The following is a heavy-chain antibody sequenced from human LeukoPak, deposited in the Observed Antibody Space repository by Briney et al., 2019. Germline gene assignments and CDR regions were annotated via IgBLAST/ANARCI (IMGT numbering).Heavy chain of an antibody. J-gene: IGHJ4*02. CDR3: ANEAWSCCSSTSCHGSHYFDY. CDR1: GFTFTSYG. D-gene: IGHD2-2*01. Sequence: SVKVSCKASGFTFTSYGFSWVRQAPGQGLEWMGRIIPILAIANYAQKFQGRVSITADRSTSTAYMELSSLRSEDTAVFYCANEAWSCCSSTSCHGSHYFDYWGQGTLVTVSS. CDR2: IIPILAIA. V-gene: IGHV1-69*04.